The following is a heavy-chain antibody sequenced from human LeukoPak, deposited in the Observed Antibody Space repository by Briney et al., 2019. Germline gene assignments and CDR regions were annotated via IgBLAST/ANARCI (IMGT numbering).Heavy chain of an antibody. Sequence: KSSETLSLTCTVSGYSISSGYYWGWIRQPPGKGLEWIGSIYHSGSTYYNPSLKSRVTISVDTSKNQFSLKLSSVTAADTAVYYCARHGVLYGAAVWDYWGQGTLVTVSS. V-gene: IGHV4-38-2*02. CDR1: GYSISSGYY. J-gene: IGHJ4*02. D-gene: IGHD2-8*01. CDR3: ARHGVLYGAAVWDY. CDR2: IYHSGST.